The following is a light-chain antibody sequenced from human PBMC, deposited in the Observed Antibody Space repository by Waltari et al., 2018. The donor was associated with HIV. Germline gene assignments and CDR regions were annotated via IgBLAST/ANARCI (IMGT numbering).Light chain of an antibody. CDR2: KAS. CDR1: QSISSW. V-gene: IGKV1-5*03. Sequence: DIQMTQSPSTLSASVGDIVTITCRASQSISSWLAWYQQKPGKAPKLLIYKASSLERGVPSRFSGSGSGTEFTLTISSLQPDDFATYYCQQYQSYSQTFGQGTKLDIK. J-gene: IGKJ2*01. CDR3: QQYQSYSQT.